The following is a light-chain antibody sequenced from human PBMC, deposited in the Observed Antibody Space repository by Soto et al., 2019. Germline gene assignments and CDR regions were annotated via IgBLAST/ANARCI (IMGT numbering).Light chain of an antibody. J-gene: IGLJ2*01. V-gene: IGLV2-23*02. Sequence: QSALTQPASVSGSPGQSITISCTGTSSDVGSYNLVSWYQQHPGKAPKLMIYEVSKRPSGVSNRFSGSKSGNTASLTISGRQAEDEADYYCCSYAGSSTLVFGGGTKLTAL. CDR2: EVS. CDR1: SSDVGSYNL. CDR3: CSYAGSSTLV.